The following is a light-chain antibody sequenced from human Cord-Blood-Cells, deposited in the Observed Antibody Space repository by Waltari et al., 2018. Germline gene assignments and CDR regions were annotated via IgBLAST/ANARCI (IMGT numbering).Light chain of an antibody. CDR3: CSYAGSYTV. Sequence: QSALTQTRSVSGSPGQSVTISCTGTSRDVGGSNYVSCYQQHPGKAPKLMIYDVSKRPSGVPDRFSGSKSGNTASLTISGLQAEDEADYYCCSYAGSYTVFGGGTKLTVL. CDR2: DVS. J-gene: IGLJ2*01. V-gene: IGLV2-11*01. CDR1: SRDVGGSNY.